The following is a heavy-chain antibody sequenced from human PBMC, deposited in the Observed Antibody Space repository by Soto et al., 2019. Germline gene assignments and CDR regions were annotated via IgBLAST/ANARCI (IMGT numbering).Heavy chain of an antibody. CDR3: ARFGYYDRTPGGAFDI. Sequence: PSETLSLTCTVSGGSISSSSYYWGWIRQPPGKGLEWIGSIYYSGSTYYNPSLKSRVTISVDTSKDQFSLKLSSVTAAATAVYYCARFGYYDRTPGGAFDIWGQGTMVTVS. CDR1: GGSISSSSYY. J-gene: IGHJ3*02. V-gene: IGHV4-39*01. D-gene: IGHD3-22*01. CDR2: IYYSGST.